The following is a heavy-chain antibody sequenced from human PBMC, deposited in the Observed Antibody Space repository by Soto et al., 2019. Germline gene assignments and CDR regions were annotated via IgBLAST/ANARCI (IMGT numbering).Heavy chain of an antibody. J-gene: IGHJ3*02. V-gene: IGHV1-2*02. D-gene: IGHD6-19*01. CDR3: ATDTVAGTFDAFDI. CDR2: INPQTGGT. Sequence: ASVKVSCKASGYTFTGYYIHWVRDAPGQGLEWMGWINPQTGGTSYAQKFQGRVTLSRDTSINTAYLELSRLTFDDAAVYFCATDTVAGTFDAFDIWGQGTMVTVSS. CDR1: GYTFTGYY.